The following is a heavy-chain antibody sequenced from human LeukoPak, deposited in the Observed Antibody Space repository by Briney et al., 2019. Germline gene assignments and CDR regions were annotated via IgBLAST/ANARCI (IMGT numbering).Heavy chain of an antibody. Sequence: SETLSLTCAVSGGSISTYYWSWIRQPPGQGLEWIGYIYYFGNTDYNPSLKSRVTISVDTSKNQFSLNLRSVTAADTAVYYCAKLGSPRAYWGQGMLVSVSS. J-gene: IGHJ4*02. CDR2: IYYFGNT. D-gene: IGHD7-27*01. V-gene: IGHV4-59*01. CDR1: GGSISTYY. CDR3: AKLGSPRAY.